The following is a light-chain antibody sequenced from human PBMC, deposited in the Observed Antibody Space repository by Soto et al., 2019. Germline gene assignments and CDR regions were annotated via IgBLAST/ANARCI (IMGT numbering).Light chain of an antibody. CDR1: LNVDTNF. V-gene: IGKV3-20*01. Sequence: EIVMTQSTATLSVSQGERATLSCWPCLNVDTNFLAWYQFKPGHAPRIIIFGASGGATGIPDRFSGSGSGTDFTLTIGRLEAEDFAVYYCQQYGNLSWTFGPGTKVDIK. CDR3: QQYGNLSWT. CDR2: GAS. J-gene: IGKJ1*01.